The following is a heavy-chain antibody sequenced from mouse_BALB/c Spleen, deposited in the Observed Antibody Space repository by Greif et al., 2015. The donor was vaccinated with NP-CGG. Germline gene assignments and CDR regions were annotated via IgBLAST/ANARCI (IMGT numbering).Heavy chain of an antibody. V-gene: IGHV1S22*01. CDR2: IYPGSGST. Sequence: LQQSGSELVRPGASVKLSCKASGYTFTSYWMHWVKQRPGRGLEWIGNIYPGSGSTNYDEKFKSKATLTVDTSSSTAYMQLSSLTSEDSAVYYCTRLGDYWGQGTTLTVSS. CDR3: TRLGDY. D-gene: IGHD4-1*01. J-gene: IGHJ2*01. CDR1: GYTFTSYW.